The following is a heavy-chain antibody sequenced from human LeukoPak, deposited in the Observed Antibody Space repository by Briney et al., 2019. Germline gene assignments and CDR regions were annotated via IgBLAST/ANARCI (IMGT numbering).Heavy chain of an antibody. V-gene: IGHV4-61*02. Sequence: PSETLSLTCTVSGGSISSGSYYWSWIRQPAGKGLEWIGRIYTSGSTNYNPSLKSRVTISVDTSKNQFSLKLSPVTAAGTAVYYCARVPRDWGQGTLVTVSS. CDR3: ARVPRD. J-gene: IGHJ4*02. CDR1: GGSISSGSYY. CDR2: IYTSGST.